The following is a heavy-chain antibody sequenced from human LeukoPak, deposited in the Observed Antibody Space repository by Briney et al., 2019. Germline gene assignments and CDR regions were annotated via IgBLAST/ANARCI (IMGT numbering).Heavy chain of an antibody. D-gene: IGHD4-11*01. CDR2: IIPIFGTA. J-gene: IGHJ5*02. CDR3: AKARGDYSNYLNWFDP. V-gene: IGHV1-69*13. CDR1: GYTFTSYA. Sequence: ASVKVSCEASGYTFTSYAISWVRQAPGRGLEWMGGIIPIFGTANYAQKFQGRVTITADESTSTAYMELSSLRSEDTAVYYCAKARGDYSNYLNWFDPWGQGTLVTVSS.